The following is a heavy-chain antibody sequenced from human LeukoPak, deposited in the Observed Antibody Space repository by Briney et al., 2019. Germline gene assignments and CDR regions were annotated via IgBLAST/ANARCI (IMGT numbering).Heavy chain of an antibody. J-gene: IGHJ6*02. Sequence: PGRSLRLSCAASGFTFSSYGMHWVRQAPGKGLEWVAVIWYDGSNKYYADSVKGRFTISRDNSKNTLYLQMNSLRAEDTAVYYCARDKDYDFWSGWNYYYGMDVWGQGTTVTVSS. CDR2: IWYDGSNK. D-gene: IGHD3-3*01. V-gene: IGHV3-33*01. CDR1: GFTFSSYG. CDR3: ARDKDYDFWSGWNYYYGMDV.